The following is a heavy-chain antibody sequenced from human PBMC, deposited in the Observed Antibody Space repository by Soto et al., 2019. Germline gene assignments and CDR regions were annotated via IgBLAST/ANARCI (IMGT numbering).Heavy chain of an antibody. V-gene: IGHV4-30-2*01. CDR1: GGSISSGGYS. D-gene: IGHD5-12*01. Sequence: QLQLQESGSGLVKPSQTLSLTCAVSGGSISSGGYSWSWIRQPPGKGLEWIGYIYHSGSTYYNPSLTSRVTISVDRSKNQFSLKLSSVTAADTAVYYCARGVDGYLPHPCDYWGQGTLVTVSS. CDR2: IYHSGST. J-gene: IGHJ4*02. CDR3: ARGVDGYLPHPCDY.